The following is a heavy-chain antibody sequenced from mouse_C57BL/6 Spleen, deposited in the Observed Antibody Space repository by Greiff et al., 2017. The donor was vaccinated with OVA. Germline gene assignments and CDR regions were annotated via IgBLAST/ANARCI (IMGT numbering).Heavy chain of an antibody. D-gene: IGHD1-1*01. V-gene: IGHV14-2*01. Sequence: EVQLQQSGAELVKPGASVKLSCTASGFNIKDYYMHWVKQRTEQGLEWIGRIDPEDGETKYAPKLQGKATITADTSSNTSYLQLSRLTSEDAAVYYCAGGITTVGPDYWGQGTTLTVSS. J-gene: IGHJ2*01. CDR3: AGGITTVGPDY. CDR2: IDPEDGET. CDR1: GFNIKDYY.